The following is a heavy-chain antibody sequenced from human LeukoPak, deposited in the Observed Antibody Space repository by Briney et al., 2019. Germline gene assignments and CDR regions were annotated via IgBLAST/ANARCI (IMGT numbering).Heavy chain of an antibody. J-gene: IGHJ6*02. CDR2: IYYSGST. CDR3: VRGHYYYGLDV. Sequence: SETLSLTCTVSGDSISSGAYYWTWVRQHPGKGLEWIGYIYYSGSTYYNPSLKSRVTISVGTSENRFSLKLSSVTAADTAIYYCVRGHYYYGLDVWGQGTTVTVSS. V-gene: IGHV4-31*03. CDR1: GDSISSGAYY.